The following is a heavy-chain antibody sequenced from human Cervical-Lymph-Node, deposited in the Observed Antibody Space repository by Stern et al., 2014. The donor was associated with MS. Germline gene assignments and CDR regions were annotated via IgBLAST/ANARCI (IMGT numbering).Heavy chain of an antibody. CDR2: IWFDGSNQ. J-gene: IGHJ4*02. Sequence: VQLVESGGGVVHPGRSLRLSCAASGFTFSNYGLHWVRQAPGLGLEWVAFIWFDGSNQYYGDSVKGRFTISRDNSRNTLYLQMDTLRAEDTAVYYCTREEGKYGGRNMMNSWGQGTLVTVSS. V-gene: IGHV3-33*01. D-gene: IGHD4-23*01. CDR1: GFTFSNYG. CDR3: TREEGKYGGRNMMNS.